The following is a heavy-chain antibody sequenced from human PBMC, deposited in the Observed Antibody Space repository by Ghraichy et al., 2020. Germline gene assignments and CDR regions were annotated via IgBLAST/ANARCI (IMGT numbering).Heavy chain of an antibody. V-gene: IGHV4-61*02. CDR1: GDSITSGNYY. D-gene: IGHD6-19*01. CDR2: IYSSGST. J-gene: IGHJ5*02. Sequence: SETLSLTCTVSGDSITSGNYYWSWIRQPAGKGLEWIGRIYSSGSTTYNPSLRRRVSISLDTSKNQFSLKLTPVTAADTGVYYCASDRKPSPRQWLTEYNWFDPWGPGTLVTVSS. CDR3: ASDRKPSPRQWLTEYNWFDP.